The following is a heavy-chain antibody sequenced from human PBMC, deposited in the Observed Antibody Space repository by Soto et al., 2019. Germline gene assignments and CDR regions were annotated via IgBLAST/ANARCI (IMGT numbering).Heavy chain of an antibody. CDR3: ARRNFGVVITNFDY. V-gene: IGHV4-39*01. CDR2: IYYSGST. J-gene: IGHJ4*02. Sequence: QLQLQESGPGLVKPSETLSLTCTVSGGSISSSSYYWGWIRQPPGKGLEWVGSIYYSGSTNYKSSLKSRVTISVDTYKTQFSLKLSSVTAADTAVYYCARRNFGVVITNFDYWGQGTLVTVSS. CDR1: GGSISSSSYY. D-gene: IGHD3-3*02.